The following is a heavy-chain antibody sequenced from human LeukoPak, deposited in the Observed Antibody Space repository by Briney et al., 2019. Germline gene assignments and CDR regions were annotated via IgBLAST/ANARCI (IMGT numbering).Heavy chain of an antibody. V-gene: IGHV1-8*03. J-gene: IGHJ3*02. CDR3: ARAYDFWSGYLEVAFDI. CDR1: GYTFTSYD. D-gene: IGHD3-3*01. Sequence: ASVKVSCKASGYTFTSYDINWVRQATGQGLEWMGWMNPNSGNTGYAQKFQGRVTITRNTSISTAYMELSSLRSEDTAVYYCARAYDFWSGYLEVAFDIWGQGTMVTVSS. CDR2: MNPNSGNT.